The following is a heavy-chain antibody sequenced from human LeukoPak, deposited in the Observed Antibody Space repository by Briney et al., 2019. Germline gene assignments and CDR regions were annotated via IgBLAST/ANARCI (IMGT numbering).Heavy chain of an antibody. CDR1: GFTFSTYW. V-gene: IGHV3-7*01. Sequence: AGGSLRLSCAASGFTFSTYWMSWVRQAPGKGLEWVANIKQDGSEKYYVDSVKGRFTISRDNAKNSLYLKMNSLRAEDTAMYYCSKASTGNDYWGQGTLVTVSS. J-gene: IGHJ4*02. D-gene: IGHD2-8*02. CDR3: SKASTGNDY. CDR2: IKQDGSEK.